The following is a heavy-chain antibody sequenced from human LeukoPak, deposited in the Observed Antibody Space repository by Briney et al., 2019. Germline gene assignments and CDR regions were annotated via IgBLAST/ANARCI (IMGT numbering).Heavy chain of an antibody. Sequence: ASVKVSCKASGYSFITYGISWVRQAPGQGLEWMGWISAYNRSTDYAQNLQGRVTMTTDTSTSTAYMEMRSLRSDDTAVYYCARDIVMVTYWFDPWGQGTLVTVSS. J-gene: IGHJ5*02. CDR1: GYSFITYG. CDR3: ARDIVMVTYWFDP. CDR2: ISAYNRST. V-gene: IGHV1-18*01. D-gene: IGHD5-18*01.